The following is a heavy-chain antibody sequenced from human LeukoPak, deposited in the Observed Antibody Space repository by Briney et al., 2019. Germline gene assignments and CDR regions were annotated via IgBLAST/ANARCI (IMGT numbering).Heavy chain of an antibody. CDR1: GFTFSSAW. CDR3: TTGGDETYYDFWSGYYPY. Sequence: GGSLRLSCAASGFTFSSAWMSRVRQAPGKGLEWVDRIKSKTDGGTTDYAAPVKGRFTISRDDSKNTLYLQMNSLKTEDTAVYYCTTGGDETYYDFWSGYYPYWGQGTLVTDSS. CDR2: IKSKTDGGTT. J-gene: IGHJ4*02. V-gene: IGHV3-15*01. D-gene: IGHD3-3*01.